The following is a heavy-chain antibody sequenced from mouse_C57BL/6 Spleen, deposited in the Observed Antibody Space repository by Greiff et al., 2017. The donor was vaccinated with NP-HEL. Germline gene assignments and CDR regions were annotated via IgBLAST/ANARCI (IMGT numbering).Heavy chain of an antibody. CDR2: ISSGGSYT. D-gene: IGHD2-3*01. Sequence: EVKVVESGGDLVKPGGSLKLSCAASGFTFSSYGMSWVRQTPDKRLEWVATISSGGSYTYYPDSVKGRFTISRDNAKNTLYLQMSSLKSEDTAMYYCAREDGSLDYWGQGTTLTVSS. CDR3: AREDGSLDY. J-gene: IGHJ2*01. CDR1: GFTFSSYG. V-gene: IGHV5-6*01.